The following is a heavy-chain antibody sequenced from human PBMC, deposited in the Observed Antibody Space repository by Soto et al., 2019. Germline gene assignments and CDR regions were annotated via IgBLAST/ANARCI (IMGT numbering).Heavy chain of an antibody. D-gene: IGHD2-21*02. CDR3: ARATVTGGEYNFYYSGMDV. Sequence: QVQLVQSGVEVKKPGSSVKVSCKASGGTLNSYAIDWVRQAPGQGLEWMGGIIPIFGNTYYAQRLQGRVKLTADESTRTAYMELSTLTSEDTAVYYCARATVTGGEYNFYYSGMDVWGQGTTVIVSS. CDR1: GGTLNSYA. V-gene: IGHV1-69*12. CDR2: IIPIFGNT. J-gene: IGHJ6*02.